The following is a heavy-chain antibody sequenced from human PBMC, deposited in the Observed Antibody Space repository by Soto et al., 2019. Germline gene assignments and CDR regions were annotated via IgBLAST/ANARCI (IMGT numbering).Heavy chain of an antibody. CDR3: ARYWHSYSLNYYRGMDV. J-gene: IGHJ6*02. D-gene: IGHD5-18*01. CDR2: IYPADSDT. V-gene: IGHV5-51*01. CDR1: GYNFATDW. Sequence: GESLKISCKGSGYNFATDWIGWVRQMPGKGLEWMGIIYPADSDTRYSPSSQGQVTISADKSISTAYLQWSSLKASDTAMYYCARYWHSYSLNYYRGMDVWGQGTTVTISS.